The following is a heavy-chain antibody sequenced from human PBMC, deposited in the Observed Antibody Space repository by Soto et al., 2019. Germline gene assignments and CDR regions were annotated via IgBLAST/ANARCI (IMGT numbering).Heavy chain of an antibody. J-gene: IGHJ3*02. CDR2: ISAYNGNT. Sequence: ASVKVSCKASGYTFTSYGISWVRQAPGQGLEWMGWISAYNGNTNYAQKLQGRVTMTTDTSTSTAYMELRSLRSDDTAVHYCARFTCDFGSGRVFDIWGQGTTVTVSS. D-gene: IGHD3-3*01. CDR1: GYTFTSYG. CDR3: ARFTCDFGSGRVFDI. V-gene: IGHV1-18*01.